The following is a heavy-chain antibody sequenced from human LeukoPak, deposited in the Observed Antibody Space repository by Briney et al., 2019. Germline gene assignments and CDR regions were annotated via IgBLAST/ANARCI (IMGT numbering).Heavy chain of an antibody. CDR3: ARSYDFWSGPPFDP. CDR1: GYTFTGHY. Sequence: ASVKVSCKASGYTFTGHYMHWVRQAPGQGLEWMGLMNPNSGGTKYAQKFQGRVTLTRDTSISTAYMELSRLRCDDTAVYYCARSYDFWSGPPFDPWGQGTLVTVSS. D-gene: IGHD3-3*01. J-gene: IGHJ5*02. CDR2: MNPNSGGT. V-gene: IGHV1-2*02.